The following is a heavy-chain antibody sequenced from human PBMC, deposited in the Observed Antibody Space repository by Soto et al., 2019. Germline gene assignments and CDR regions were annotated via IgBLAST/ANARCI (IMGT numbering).Heavy chain of an antibody. CDR3: ARDLVPAATHDAFDI. CDR2: IYHSGST. J-gene: IGHJ3*02. Sequence: QVQLQESGPGLVKPSGTLSLTCAVSGGSISSSNWWSWVRQPPGKGLEWIGEIYHSGSTNYNPSLTSRVTISVDKSKNQFSLKLSSVTAADTAVYYCARDLVPAATHDAFDIWGQGKMVTVSS. D-gene: IGHD2-2*01. V-gene: IGHV4-4*02. CDR1: GGSISSSNW.